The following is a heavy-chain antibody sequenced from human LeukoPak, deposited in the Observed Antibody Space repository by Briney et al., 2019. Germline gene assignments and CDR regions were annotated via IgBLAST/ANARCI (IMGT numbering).Heavy chain of an antibody. D-gene: IGHD3-3*01. CDR2: ISWNSGSI. CDR1: GFTFDDYA. V-gene: IGHV3-9*01. J-gene: IGHJ5*02. Sequence: GGSLRLSCVASGFTFDDYAMHWVRQVPGKGLEWVSGISWNSGSIDYADSVKGRFTISRDNAKNSLYLQMSSLRAEDTAFYYCAKGQGLRSNWFDPWGQGTLVTVSS. CDR3: AKGQGLRSNWFDP.